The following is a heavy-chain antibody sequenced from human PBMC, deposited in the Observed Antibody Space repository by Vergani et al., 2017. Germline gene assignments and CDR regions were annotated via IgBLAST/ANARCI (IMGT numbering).Heavy chain of an antibody. CDR3: AKDNVPGYYDSSGYCDY. V-gene: IGHV3-48*01. CDR1: GFTFSSYS. D-gene: IGHD3-22*01. CDR2: ISTTSDTI. Sequence: DVQLVESGGDLVQPGGSLRLSCAASGFTFSSYSMNWVRQAPGKGLEWISYISTTSDTIYYADSVRGRFTISRDNSKNTMFLQMNNLRAEDTAVYYCAKDNVPGYYDSSGYCDYWCQGTLVTVSS. J-gene: IGHJ4*02.